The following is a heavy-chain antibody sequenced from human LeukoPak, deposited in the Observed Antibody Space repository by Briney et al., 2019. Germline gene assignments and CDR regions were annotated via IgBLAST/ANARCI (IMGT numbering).Heavy chain of an antibody. Sequence: ASVKVSCKASGGTFSSYAISWVRQAPGQGLEWMGRINPNSGGTNYAQKFQGRVTMTRDTSISTAYMELSRLRSDDTAVYYCARGGDWSDGDYWGQGTLVTVSS. J-gene: IGHJ4*02. CDR3: ARGGDWSDGDY. D-gene: IGHD2-21*02. V-gene: IGHV1-2*06. CDR2: INPNSGGT. CDR1: GGTFSSYA.